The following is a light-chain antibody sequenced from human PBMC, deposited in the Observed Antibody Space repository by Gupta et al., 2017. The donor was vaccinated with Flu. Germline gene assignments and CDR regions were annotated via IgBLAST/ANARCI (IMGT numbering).Light chain of an antibody. Sequence: ITISCTGTSSDVGSYNLVSWYQQYSGKAPKLMIYEVSARPSGVSSRFSGSKSGNTASLTISGLQAEDEADYYCCSYAGSSAFYVFGAGTKVTVL. V-gene: IGLV2-23*02. CDR2: EVS. CDR1: SSDVGSYNL. CDR3: CSYAGSSAFYV. J-gene: IGLJ1*01.